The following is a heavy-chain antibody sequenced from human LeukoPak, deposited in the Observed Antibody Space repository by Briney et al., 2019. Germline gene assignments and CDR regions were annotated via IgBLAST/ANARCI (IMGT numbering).Heavy chain of an antibody. CDR1: GFIFGHYW. J-gene: IGHJ6*02. Sequence: GGSLRLSCAASASGFIFGHYWMHWVRHAPGKGLVWVARISSEGRGTYYADSVKGRFTISRDNSKNTLYLQMNSLRAEDTAVYYCAKPVPATAILGHYYYYYGMDVWGQGTTVTVSS. CDR2: ISSEGRGT. V-gene: IGHV3-74*01. CDR3: AKPVPATAILGHYYYYYGMDV. D-gene: IGHD2-2*02.